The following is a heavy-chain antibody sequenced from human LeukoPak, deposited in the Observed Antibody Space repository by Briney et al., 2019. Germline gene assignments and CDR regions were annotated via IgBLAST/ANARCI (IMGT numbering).Heavy chain of an antibody. CDR3: ARDGGFGELLFDYFDY. D-gene: IGHD3-10*01. Sequence: GGSLRLSCAASGFTFSSYGMHWVRQAPGKGLEWVAVIWYDGSNKYYADSVKGRFTISRDNSKNTLYLQMNSLRAEDTAVYYCARDGGFGELLFDYFDYWGQGTLVTVSS. J-gene: IGHJ4*02. CDR2: IWYDGSNK. V-gene: IGHV3-33*01. CDR1: GFTFSSYG.